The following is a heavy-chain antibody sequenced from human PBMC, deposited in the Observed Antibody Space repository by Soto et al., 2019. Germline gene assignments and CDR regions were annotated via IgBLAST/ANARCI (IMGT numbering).Heavy chain of an antibody. Sequence: GASVKVSCKASGYTFTSYGISWVRQAPGQGLEWMGWISAYSGNTNYAQKLQGRVTMTTDTSTSTAYMELRSLRSDDTAVYYCARDMSGGTYNYYYGMDVWGQGTTVTVSS. D-gene: IGHD1-26*01. CDR3: ARDMSGGTYNYYYGMDV. V-gene: IGHV1-18*01. CDR2: ISAYSGNT. J-gene: IGHJ6*02. CDR1: GYTFTSYG.